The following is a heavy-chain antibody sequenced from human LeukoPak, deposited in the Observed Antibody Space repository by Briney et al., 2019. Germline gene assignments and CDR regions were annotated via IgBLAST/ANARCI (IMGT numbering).Heavy chain of an antibody. D-gene: IGHD3-22*01. Sequence: PSETLSLTCTVSGGSISSHYWSWIRQPPGKGLEWIGYIYYSGSTNYNPSLKSRVTISVDTSKNQFSLKLSSVTAADTAVYCCAREAFYYDSSGYYHNWFDPWGQGTLVTVSS. CDR3: AREAFYYDSSGYYHNWFDP. V-gene: IGHV4-59*11. J-gene: IGHJ5*02. CDR2: IYYSGST. CDR1: GGSISSHY.